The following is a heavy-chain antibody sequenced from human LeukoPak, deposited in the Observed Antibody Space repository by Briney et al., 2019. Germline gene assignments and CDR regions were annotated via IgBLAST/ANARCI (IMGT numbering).Heavy chain of an antibody. CDR1: GGSISSSSYY. CDR2: IHYSGST. J-gene: IGHJ4*02. CDR3: ARDSVDSSGYVDY. V-gene: IGHV4-39*07. Sequence: SETLSLTCTVSGGSISSSSYYWGWIRQPPGKGLEWIGSIHYSGSTYYNPSLKSRVTISVDTSKNQFSLKLSSVTAADTAVYYCARDSVDSSGYVDYWGQGTLVTVSS. D-gene: IGHD3-22*01.